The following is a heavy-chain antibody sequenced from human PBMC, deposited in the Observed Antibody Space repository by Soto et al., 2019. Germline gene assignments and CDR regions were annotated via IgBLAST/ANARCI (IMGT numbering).Heavy chain of an antibody. Sequence: GGSLRLSCAASGFTFSSYGMHWVRQAPGKGLEWVAVIWYDGSNKYYADSVKGRFTISRDNSKNTLYLQMNSLRAEDTAVYYCARDSGTATEDYWGQGTLVTVSS. V-gene: IGHV3-33*01. J-gene: IGHJ4*02. CDR1: GFTFSSYG. CDR2: IWYDGSNK. CDR3: ARDSGTATEDY. D-gene: IGHD1-26*01.